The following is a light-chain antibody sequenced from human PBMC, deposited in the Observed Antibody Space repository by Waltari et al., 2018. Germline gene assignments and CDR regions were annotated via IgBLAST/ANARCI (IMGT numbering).Light chain of an antibody. V-gene: IGKV4-1*01. CDR2: WAS. J-gene: IGKJ4*01. Sequence: DIVMTQSPDSLAVSLGERATINCKSSQSVLSSSNNKNYLTWYQQKPGQPPKLLIYWASTRESGVPDRFGGSGSGTDFTLTISSLQAEDVAVYYCQQYYSSPLTFGGGTKVEMK. CDR1: QSVLSSSNNKNY. CDR3: QQYYSSPLT.